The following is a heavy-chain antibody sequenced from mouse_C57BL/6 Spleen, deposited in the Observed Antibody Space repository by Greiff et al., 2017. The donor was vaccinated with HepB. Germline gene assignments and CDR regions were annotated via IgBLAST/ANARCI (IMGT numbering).Heavy chain of an antibody. J-gene: IGHJ1*03. V-gene: IGHV14-2*01. D-gene: IGHD1-1*01. CDR2: IDPEDGET. CDR3: AREDYYGSSYGYFDV. CDR1: GFNIKDYY. Sequence: DVHLVESGAELVKPGASVKLSCTASGFNIKDYYMHWVKQRTEQGLEWIGRIDPEDGETKYAPKFQGKATITADTSSNTAYLQLSSLTSEDTAVYYCAREDYYGSSYGYFDVWGTGTTVTVSS.